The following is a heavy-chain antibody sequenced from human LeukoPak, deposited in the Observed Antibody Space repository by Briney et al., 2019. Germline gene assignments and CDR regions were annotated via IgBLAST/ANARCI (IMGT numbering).Heavy chain of an antibody. CDR3: VRDLNDFYGSTCQGGCYFDY. J-gene: IGHJ4*02. Sequence: PSETLSLTCTVSGGFISGYYWSWIRQPPGKGLEWISSTYYSGSTYYNPSLKSRVTISIDTSKNQFSLNLNSVTAADTAVYYCVRDLNDFYGSTCQGGCYFDYWGQGTLVTVSS. V-gene: IGHV4-59*12. CDR2: TYYSGST. D-gene: IGHD6-19*01. CDR1: GGFISGYY.